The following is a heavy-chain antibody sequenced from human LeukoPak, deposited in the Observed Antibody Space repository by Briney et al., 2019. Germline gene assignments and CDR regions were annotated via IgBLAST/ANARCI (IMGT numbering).Heavy chain of an antibody. D-gene: IGHD6-6*01. CDR2: ISSSSSYI. J-gene: IGHJ4*02. CDR3: ARDRSIAAHDY. Sequence: GGSLRLSCAASGFTFSSYSMNWVRQAPGKGLEWVSSISSSSSYIYYADSVKGRFTISRDNAKDSLYLQMNSLRAEDTAVYYCARDRSIAAHDYWGQGTLVTVSS. V-gene: IGHV3-21*01. CDR1: GFTFSSYS.